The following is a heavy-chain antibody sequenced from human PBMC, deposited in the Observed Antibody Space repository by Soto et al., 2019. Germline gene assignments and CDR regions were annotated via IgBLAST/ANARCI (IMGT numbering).Heavy chain of an antibody. V-gene: IGHV4-30-4*01. CDR1: AGSLRSGDYY. CDR2: IDHSGSA. J-gene: IGHJ4*02. CDR3: AGELGTFYIYH. Sequence: QVQLQESGPGLVKPSQTLSLTCTVSAGSLRSGDYYWTWIRQPPGQGLEGIGYIDHSGSAYYNPSLKSRATISIDTSNNQFSLKMTSVTAADTAVYYCAGELGTFYIYHWGQGTLVTVSS. D-gene: IGHD7-27*01.